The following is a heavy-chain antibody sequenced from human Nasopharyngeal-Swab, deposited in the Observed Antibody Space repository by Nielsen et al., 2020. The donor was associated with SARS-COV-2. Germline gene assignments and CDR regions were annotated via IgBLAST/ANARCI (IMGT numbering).Heavy chain of an antibody. CDR2: LWYDGSNK. CDR3: ARNRVCSGSYYDFYFDY. CDR1: GFTFSNYG. Sequence: GGSLRLSCAASGFTFSNYGMHWVRQAPGKGLEWVAVLWYDGSNKHYADSVKGRFTISRDNSKHTLYLQLVRLRAEETAVYYCARNRVCSGSYYDFYFDYWGQGTLVTVSS. V-gene: IGHV3-33*01. D-gene: IGHD3-10*02. J-gene: IGHJ4*02.